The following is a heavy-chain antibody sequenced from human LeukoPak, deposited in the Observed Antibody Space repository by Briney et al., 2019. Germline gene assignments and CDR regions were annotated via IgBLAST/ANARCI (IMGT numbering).Heavy chain of an antibody. Sequence: PGESLKISCKGSGYSFTSYWIGWVRQMPGKGLEWMGIIYPGDSDTRYSPSFQGQVTISADRSITTAYLQWSSLKASDIAMYYCARLTRSGLFVFDSWGQGTLVTVSS. J-gene: IGHJ4*02. CDR1: GYSFTSYW. D-gene: IGHD6-19*01. CDR3: ARLTRSGLFVFDS. V-gene: IGHV5-51*01. CDR2: IYPGDSDT.